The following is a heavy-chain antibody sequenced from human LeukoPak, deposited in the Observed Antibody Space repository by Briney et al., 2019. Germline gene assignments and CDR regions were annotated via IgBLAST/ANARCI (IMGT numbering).Heavy chain of an antibody. D-gene: IGHD1-26*01. J-gene: IGHJ5*02. V-gene: IGHV1-18*01. CDR3: ARDWDGRTDCFDH. Sequence: ASVKVSCKASGYTFTTYGISWVRQAPGHGLEWMGYISGRSDDENYADNFQGRLTMTTDTSTNTAYMELGSLTSDDTAVYYCARDWDGRTDCFDHWGQGTLVTVSS. CDR2: ISGRSDDE. CDR1: GYTFTTYG.